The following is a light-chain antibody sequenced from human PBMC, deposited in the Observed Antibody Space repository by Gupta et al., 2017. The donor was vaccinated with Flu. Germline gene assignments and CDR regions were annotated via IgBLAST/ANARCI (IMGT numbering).Light chain of an antibody. Sequence: VMTQSPATLSLSPGERATLSCRANEPISINLAWYQEKPGRSPRLLIFDAYIRATGIPARFSGSGSGTEFTLTISSLQSEDSTVYYCRQDDHWPQAFGQGTKVEIK. CDR3: RQDDHWPQA. V-gene: IGKV3-15*01. CDR1: EPISIN. J-gene: IGKJ1*01. CDR2: DAY.